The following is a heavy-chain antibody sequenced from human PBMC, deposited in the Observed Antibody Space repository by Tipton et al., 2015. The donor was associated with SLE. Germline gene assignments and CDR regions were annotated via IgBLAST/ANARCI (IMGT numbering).Heavy chain of an antibody. CDR3: VRVGDVNVVPGRSDRHFDY. CDR1: GVSISSASYY. D-gene: IGHD2-21*02. CDR2: AYTTGSP. Sequence: TLSLTCTVSGVSISSASYYWNWIRQPAGKGLEWIGRAYTTGSPYYNPSLESRVAISADTSKNLFSLELRSVTAADTALFYCVRVGDVNVVPGRSDRHFDYWGQGILVTVSS. J-gene: IGHJ4*02. V-gene: IGHV4-61*02.